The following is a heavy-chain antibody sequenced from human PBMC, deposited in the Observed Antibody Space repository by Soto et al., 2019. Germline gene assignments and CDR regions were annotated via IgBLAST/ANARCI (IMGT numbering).Heavy chain of an antibody. J-gene: IGHJ4*02. D-gene: IGHD3-22*01. V-gene: IGHV1-24*01. CDR1: GYTLTELS. CDR3: ATGSYYYDSSGYYHSYAHLDY. Sequence: ASVKVSCKVSGYTLTELSMHWVRQAPGKGLEWMGGFDPEDGETIYAQKFQGRVTMTEDTSTDTAYMELSSLRSEDTAVYYCATGSYYYDSSGYYHSYAHLDYWGQGTLVTVYS. CDR2: FDPEDGET.